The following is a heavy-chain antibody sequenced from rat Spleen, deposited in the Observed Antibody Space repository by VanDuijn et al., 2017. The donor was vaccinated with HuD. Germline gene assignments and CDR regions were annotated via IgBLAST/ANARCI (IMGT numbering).Heavy chain of an antibody. CDR2: INTDGGST. J-gene: IGHJ2*01. CDR3: TRDRILRSTGFDY. V-gene: IGHV5-27*01. D-gene: IGHD1-6*01. Sequence: EVQLVESGGGLVQPGRSLKLSCAALGFTFSNYYMAWVRQAPGKGLEWVSSINTDGGSTYYPDSVKGRFTISRDNAENTVYLQMDSLRSEDTATYYCTRDRILRSTGFDYWGQGVMVTVSS. CDR1: GFTFSNYY.